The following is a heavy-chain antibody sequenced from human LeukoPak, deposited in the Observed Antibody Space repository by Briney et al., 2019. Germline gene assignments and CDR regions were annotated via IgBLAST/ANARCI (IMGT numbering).Heavy chain of an antibody. V-gene: IGHV3-23*01. CDR3: AKHPFGEFGSIDY. Sequence: GGSLRLSCVASGFTFSSYGMSWVRQASGKGLEWVSGIRDSGFSTYYADSVKGRFTISRDNSKNTLYLQMNSLRAEDTAVYYCAKHPFGEFGSIDYWGQGTLVTVSS. D-gene: IGHD3-10*01. CDR2: IRDSGFST. J-gene: IGHJ4*02. CDR1: GFTFSSYG.